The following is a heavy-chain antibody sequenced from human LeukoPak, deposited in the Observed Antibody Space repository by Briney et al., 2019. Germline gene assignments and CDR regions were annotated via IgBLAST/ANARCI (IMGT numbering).Heavy chain of an antibody. V-gene: IGHV3-23*01. CDR1: GFTFSSYA. D-gene: IGHD2-15*01. Sequence: GGSLRLSCEASGFTFSSYAMSWVRQAPGKGLEWVSAISDSGSSTYDADSVKGRFTISRDNSKNTLYLQMHSLRAEDTAVYYCAKQLGYCSDGSCYFESWGQGTLVTVAS. J-gene: IGHJ4*02. CDR2: ISDSGSST. CDR3: AKQLGYCSDGSCYFES.